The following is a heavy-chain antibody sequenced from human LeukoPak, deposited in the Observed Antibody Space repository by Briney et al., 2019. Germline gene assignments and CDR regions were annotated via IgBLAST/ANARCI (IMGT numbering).Heavy chain of an antibody. V-gene: IGHV5-10-1*01. CDR3: ARHGWPPGDWFDP. J-gene: IGHJ5*02. CDR2: IDPSDSYT. D-gene: IGHD3-10*01. CDR1: GYSFTSYW. Sequence: GESLKISCKGSGYSFTSYWISWVRQMPGKDLEWMGRIDPSDSYTNYSPSFQGHVTISADKSISTAYLQWSSLKASDTAMYYCARHGWPPGDWFDPWGQGTLVTVSS.